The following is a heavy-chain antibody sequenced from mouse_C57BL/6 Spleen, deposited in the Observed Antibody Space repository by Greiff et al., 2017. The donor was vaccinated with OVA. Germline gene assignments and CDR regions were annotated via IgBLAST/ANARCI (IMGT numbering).Heavy chain of an antibody. J-gene: IGHJ4*01. V-gene: IGHV1-64*01. Sequence: QVQLQQPGAELVKPGASVKLSCKASGYTFTSYWMHWVKQRPGQGLEWIGMIHPNSGSTNYNEKFKSKATLTVDKSSSTAYMQLSSLTSEDSAVYYCARTYYDYDGDYYAMDDWGKGTSVTVSS. CDR1: GYTFTSYW. D-gene: IGHD2-4*01. CDR2: IHPNSGST. CDR3: ARTYYDYDGDYYAMDD.